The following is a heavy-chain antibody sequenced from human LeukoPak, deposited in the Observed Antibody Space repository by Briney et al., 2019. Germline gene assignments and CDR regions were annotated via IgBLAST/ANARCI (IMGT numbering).Heavy chain of an antibody. CDR2: INHSGST. Sequence: SETLSLTCAVYGGSFSAYYWSWIRQPPGKGLEWIGEINHSGSTNYNPSLKSRVTISVDTSKSQFSLKLTSVTAADTAVYYCARGGDTAMVTDFGYWGQGTLVTVSS. CDR3: ARGGDTAMVTDFGY. V-gene: IGHV4-34*01. D-gene: IGHD5-18*01. J-gene: IGHJ4*02. CDR1: GGSFSAYY.